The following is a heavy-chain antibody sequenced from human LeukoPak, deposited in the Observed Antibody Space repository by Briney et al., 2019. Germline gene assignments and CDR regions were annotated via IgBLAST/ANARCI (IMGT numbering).Heavy chain of an antibody. V-gene: IGHV4-34*01. CDR1: GGSISSYY. Sequence: SETLSLTCTVSGGSISSYYWSWIRQPPGNGLEWIGEINHSGSTNYNPSLKTRVTISVDTSKNQFSLRLTSVTAADTALYYCARGPPMKYDISTGYHNFDNWGQGTLVTVSS. CDR3: ARGPPMKYDISTGYHNFDN. J-gene: IGHJ4*02. D-gene: IGHD3-9*01. CDR2: INHSGST.